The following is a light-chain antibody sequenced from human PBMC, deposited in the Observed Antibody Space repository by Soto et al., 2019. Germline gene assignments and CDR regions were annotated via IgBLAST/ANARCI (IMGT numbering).Light chain of an antibody. J-gene: IGLJ1*01. CDR1: SSDVGTYNL. CDR3: CSYAGSGTYV. CDR2: EVS. V-gene: IGLV2-23*02. Sequence: QSVLTQPASVSGSPGQSITIPRTGTSSDVGTYNLVSWYQQHPGKAPKLMIYEVSKWPSGVSDRFSGSKSGNTASLTISGLQAEDEADYYCCSYAGSGTYVFGTGTKVTVL.